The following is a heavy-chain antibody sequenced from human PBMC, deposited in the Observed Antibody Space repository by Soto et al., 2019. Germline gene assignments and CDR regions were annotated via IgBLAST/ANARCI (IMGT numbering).Heavy chain of an antibody. Sequence: GASVKVSWTASGDRFTSYGISWVRQAPGQGLEWMGWISAYNGNTNYAQKLQGRVTMTTDTSTSTAYMELRSLRSDDTAVYYCATLRFLEWSFDYWGQGTLVTVSS. V-gene: IGHV1-18*01. J-gene: IGHJ4*02. CDR2: ISAYNGNT. CDR1: GDRFTSYG. CDR3: ATLRFLEWSFDY. D-gene: IGHD3-3*01.